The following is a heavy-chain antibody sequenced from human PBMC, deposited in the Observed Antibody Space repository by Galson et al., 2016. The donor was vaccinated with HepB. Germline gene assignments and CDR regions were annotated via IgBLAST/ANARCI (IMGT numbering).Heavy chain of an antibody. J-gene: IGHJ2*01. CDR1: GGSISSYY. D-gene: IGHD3-9*01. CDR2: IYYSGST. Sequence: SETLSLTCTVSGGSISSYYWSWIRQPPGKGLEWIGHIYYSGSTNYNTSLKSRVTIPVDTSKNQFSLKLSSVTAADTAVYYCASEGIRYFDWLSPDPLYWYFDLWGRGTLVTVSS. V-gene: IGHV4-59*01. CDR3: ASEGIRYFDWLSPDPLYWYFDL.